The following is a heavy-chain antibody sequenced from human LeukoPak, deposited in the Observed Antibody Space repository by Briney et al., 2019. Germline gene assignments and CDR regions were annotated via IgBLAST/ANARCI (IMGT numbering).Heavy chain of an antibody. Sequence: SETLSLTCTVPGGSIFSDGYYWTWIRQRPGKGLEWIGYIYATGSTDYNPSLKSRLSISVDTSKNQFSLRLSSVTAADTAVYFCARYYYFGTHSDSWGQGTLVTVSS. CDR2: IYATGST. V-gene: IGHV4-31*03. D-gene: IGHD3-3*01. CDR1: GGSIFSDGYY. J-gene: IGHJ4*02. CDR3: ARYYYFGTHSDS.